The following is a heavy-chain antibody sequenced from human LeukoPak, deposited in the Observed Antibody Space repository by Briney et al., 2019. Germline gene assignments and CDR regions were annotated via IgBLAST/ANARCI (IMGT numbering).Heavy chain of an antibody. CDR2: ISSTSSDI. Sequence: GGSLRLSCVASGFAFETYTMNWVRQAPGKGLEWVSFISSTSSDINYADSVRDRFTISRDNAKNSLFLQMDSLRVEDTAVYYCAKGLFSGYDKYLDSWGQGALVTVSS. J-gene: IGHJ4*02. V-gene: IGHV3-21*04. CDR3: AKGLFSGYDKYLDS. CDR1: GFAFETYT. D-gene: IGHD5-12*01.